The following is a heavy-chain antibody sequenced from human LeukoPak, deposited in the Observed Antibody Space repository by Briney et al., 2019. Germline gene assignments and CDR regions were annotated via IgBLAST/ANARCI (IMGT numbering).Heavy chain of an antibody. CDR1: RGSIRTADYY. Sequence: SETLSLTCTVSRGSIRTADYYWTWIRQPPGEGLEWLGSIYFSGTPYFNPSLKSRVAVSIDTSKNQFSLKVTSVNASDTAVYFCARTSSWYAGAWFDSWGQGTLVTVSS. D-gene: IGHD6-13*01. V-gene: IGHV4-39*01. J-gene: IGHJ5*01. CDR3: ARTSSWYAGAWFDS. CDR2: IYFSGTP.